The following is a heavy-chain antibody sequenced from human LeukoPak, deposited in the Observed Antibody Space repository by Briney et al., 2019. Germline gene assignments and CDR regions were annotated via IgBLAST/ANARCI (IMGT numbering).Heavy chain of an antibody. V-gene: IGHV1-69*13. J-gene: IGHJ6*02. CDR1: GGTFSSYA. CDR2: IIPIFGTA. CDR3: ARVPDYVWGSYPSCYYGMDV. D-gene: IGHD3-16*01. Sequence: ASVKVSCKASGGTFSSYAISWVRQAPGQGLEWMGGIIPIFGTANYAQKFQGRVTITADESTSTAYMELSSLRSEDTAVYYCARVPDYVWGSYPSCYYGMDVWGQGTTVIVSS.